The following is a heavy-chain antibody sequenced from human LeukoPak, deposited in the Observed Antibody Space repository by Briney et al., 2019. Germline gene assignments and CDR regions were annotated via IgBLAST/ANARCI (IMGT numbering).Heavy chain of an antibody. CDR2: MRYDGSNT. Sequence: GGSLRLSCAASGFTFSSYGMHWVRQTPGKGLEWVAFMRYDGSNTSYPDSVKGRFTISRDNSKNTLYLQMNSLRAEDTAVYYCAKGGDITSAIDYWGQGTLVTVSS. CDR3: AKGGDITSAIDY. CDR1: GFTFSSYG. V-gene: IGHV3-30*02. J-gene: IGHJ4*02. D-gene: IGHD3-10*01.